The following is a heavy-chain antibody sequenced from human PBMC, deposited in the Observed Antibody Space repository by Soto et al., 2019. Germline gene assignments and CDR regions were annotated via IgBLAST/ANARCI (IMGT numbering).Heavy chain of an antibody. V-gene: IGHV1-3*01. J-gene: IGHJ6*02. CDR1: GYTFTSYA. Sequence: ASVKVSCKASGYTFTSYAMHCVRQAPGQRLEWMGWINAGNGNTKYSQKFQGRVTITRDTSASTAYMELSSLRSEDTAVYYCARERSSSFFYYYYYGMDVWGQGTTVTVSS. CDR3: ARERSSSFFYYYYYGMDV. CDR2: INAGNGNT. D-gene: IGHD6-6*01.